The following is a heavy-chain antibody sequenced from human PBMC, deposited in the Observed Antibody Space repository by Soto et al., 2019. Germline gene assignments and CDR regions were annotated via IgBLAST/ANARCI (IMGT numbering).Heavy chain of an antibody. D-gene: IGHD5-12*01. Sequence: EVQLVESGGGLVQFGGSLRLSCAASGFTFSSYWMHWVRQVPGKWLVWVSRIKGDETNTGYADSVKGRFTISRDNVKNTLYLQMNSLRPEDTAVYYCARGLSGYYGFDYWGQGTLVTVSS. V-gene: IGHV3-74*01. CDR3: ARGLSGYYGFDY. J-gene: IGHJ4*02. CDR1: GFTFSSYW. CDR2: IKGDETNT.